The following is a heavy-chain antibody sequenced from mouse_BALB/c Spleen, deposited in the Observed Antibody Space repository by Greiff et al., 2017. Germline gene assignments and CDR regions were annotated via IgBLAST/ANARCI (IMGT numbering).Heavy chain of an antibody. V-gene: IGHV1S29*02. J-gene: IGHJ2*01. CDR2: IYPYNGGT. CDR1: GYTFTDYN. CDR3: ARMPLFDGSSYYFDY. Sequence: VQLQQSGPELVKPGASVKISCKASGYTFTDYNMHWVKQSHGKSLEWIGYIYPYNGGTGYNQKFKSKATLTVDNSSSTAYMELRSLTSEDSAVYYCARMPLFDGSSYYFDYWGQGTTLTVSS. D-gene: IGHD1-1*01.